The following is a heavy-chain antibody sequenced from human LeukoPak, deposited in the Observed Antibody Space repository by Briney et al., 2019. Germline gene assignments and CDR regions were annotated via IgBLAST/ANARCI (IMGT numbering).Heavy chain of an antibody. J-gene: IGHJ6*02. CDR3: ATLSDRNFYYSYGLDV. V-gene: IGHV3-48*03. CDR2: IGRYGVTT. Sequence: QTGGSLGLSCAASGFTLSTYEMNWVRQAPGKGLEWVAYIGRYGVTTYYADSVKGRFTISGDNAKNSLNLQMNSLRAEDTAVYYCATLSDRNFYYSYGLDVWGQGTTVTVSS. CDR1: GFTLSTYE. D-gene: IGHD1-14*01.